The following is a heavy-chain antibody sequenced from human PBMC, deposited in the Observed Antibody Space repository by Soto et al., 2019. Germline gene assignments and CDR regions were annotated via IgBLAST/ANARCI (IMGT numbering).Heavy chain of an antibody. V-gene: IGHV3-21*01. D-gene: IGHD5-12*01. J-gene: IGHJ6*02. Sequence: PGGSLRLSCAASGFTFSSYNMNWVRQAPGKGLEWVSSISSSSSYIYYAKTVKGRFTISRDNAKNSLYLQMNSLRAEDTALFYCASTRRDGYNNYYYYYGMDVWGQGTTVTVSS. CDR1: GFTFSSYN. CDR2: ISSSSSYI. CDR3: ASTRRDGYNNYYYYYGMDV.